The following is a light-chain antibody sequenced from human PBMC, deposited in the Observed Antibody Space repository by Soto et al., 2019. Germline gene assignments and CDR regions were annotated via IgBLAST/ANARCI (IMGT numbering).Light chain of an antibody. CDR2: AAS. J-gene: IGKJ2*01. V-gene: IGKV1-39*01. CDR3: QQSSDSPYT. Sequence: DIQMTQSPSSLSASVGDRVTVTCRASQTISRYLNWYQQNPGKAPKLLIYAASSLQSGVQSRFSGSRSGTDFTLTISSLQPEDFATYYCQQSSDSPYTFGQGTKLEIK. CDR1: QTISRY.